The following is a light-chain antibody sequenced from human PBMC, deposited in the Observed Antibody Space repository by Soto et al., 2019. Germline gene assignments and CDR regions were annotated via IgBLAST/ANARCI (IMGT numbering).Light chain of an antibody. CDR1: QGISSY. CDR2: GAS. J-gene: IGKJ5*01. V-gene: IGKV3-15*01. CDR3: QQYNNWPRIT. Sequence: MTQSPSSFSASTGDRVTITCRASQGISSYLAWYQQKPGQAPRLLIYGASTRATGIPARFSGSGSGAEFTLTISSLQSEDFAVYYCQQYNNWPRITFGQGTRLEIK.